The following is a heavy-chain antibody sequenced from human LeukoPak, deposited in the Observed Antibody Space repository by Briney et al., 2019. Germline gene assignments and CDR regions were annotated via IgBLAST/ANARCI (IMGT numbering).Heavy chain of an antibody. CDR3: AKGHYDSSGYYFDY. Sequence: GGSLRLSCAASGFTLSNYGMHWVRQAPGKGLEWVAVISYTGSNEYYPDSVKGRFTISRDNSKTTLYLQMNSLRAEDTAVYYCAKGHYDSSGYYFDYWGQGTLVTVSS. V-gene: IGHV3-30*18. CDR2: ISYTGSNE. CDR1: GFTLSNYG. J-gene: IGHJ4*02. D-gene: IGHD3-22*01.